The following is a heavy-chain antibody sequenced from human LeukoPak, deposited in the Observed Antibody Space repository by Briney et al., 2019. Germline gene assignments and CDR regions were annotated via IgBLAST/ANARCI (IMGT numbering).Heavy chain of an antibody. V-gene: IGHV4-4*07. CDR1: DY. D-gene: IGHD3-22*01. CDR2: IFLSGST. Sequence: SETLSLTCSVSDYWSWMRQPAGKGLEWIGRIFLSGSTNYNPSLKSRVTMSIATSKNQFSLSLRSVPAADTAVYYCARSSAGRYYYDSSGFSYYYYYMDVWGKGTTVTISS. CDR3: ARSSAGRYYYDSSGFSYYYYYMDV. J-gene: IGHJ6*03.